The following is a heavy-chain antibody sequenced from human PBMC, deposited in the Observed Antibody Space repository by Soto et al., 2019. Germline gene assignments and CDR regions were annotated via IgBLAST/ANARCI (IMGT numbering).Heavy chain of an antibody. D-gene: IGHD3-22*01. J-gene: IGHJ3*02. CDR3: ARDRYYYDSSGSPKPFDI. Sequence: VGSLRLSCAASGFTFSRVRMNWVRQAPGEGLEWVSSISSSSGHIYHADSVKGRFAISRDNAKNSLFLQMNSLGAEDTAVYYCARDRYYYDSSGSPKPFDIWGQGTKVTVSS. V-gene: IGHV3-21*01. CDR1: GFTFSRVR. CDR2: ISSSSGHI.